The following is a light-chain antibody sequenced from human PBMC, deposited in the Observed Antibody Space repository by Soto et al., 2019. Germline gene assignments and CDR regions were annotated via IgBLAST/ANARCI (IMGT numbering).Light chain of an antibody. V-gene: IGKV1-12*01. CDR3: QQANSFPFT. J-gene: IGKJ4*01. CDR1: QGISSW. CDR2: GAS. Sequence: DIQMTQSPSSVSASVGDRITITCRASQGISSWLVWYQQKPGKAPKLLIYGASSLQSGVPSRFSGSGSGTDFTLTISSLQPEDFATYYCQQANSFPFTFGGETKLEIK.